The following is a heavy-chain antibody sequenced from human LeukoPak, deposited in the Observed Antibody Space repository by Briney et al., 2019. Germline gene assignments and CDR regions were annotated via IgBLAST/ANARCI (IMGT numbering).Heavy chain of an antibody. Sequence: SETLSLTCIVSGDSINSDYWNWIRQPPGKGLEWIGYTYYSGSVNYNPSLKSRVTMSVDTPKGQFSLKLSSVTAADTAVYYCARGYYYFDYWGQGTLVAVSS. V-gene: IGHV4-59*01. CDR1: GDSINSDY. D-gene: IGHD2-21*01. J-gene: IGHJ4*02. CDR3: ARGYYYFDY. CDR2: TYYSGSV.